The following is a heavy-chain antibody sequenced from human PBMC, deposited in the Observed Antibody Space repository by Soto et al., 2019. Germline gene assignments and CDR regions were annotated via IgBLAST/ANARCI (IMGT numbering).Heavy chain of an antibody. CDR3: TAYTINMRWGYG. Sequence: EVQLVELGGGLVKPGGSLILPGEAFGFPLNNAWMNWVPQPPGKGLAGVGRVKRGSYGGTTDNAEPVKGRFIITRDDSIKTVYLQMSGLQTEDTAVYYCTAYTINMRWGYGWGPGTMVTVSS. V-gene: IGHV3-15*07. CDR1: GFPLNNAW. D-gene: IGHD2-21*01. J-gene: IGHJ3*01. CDR2: VKRGSYGGTT.